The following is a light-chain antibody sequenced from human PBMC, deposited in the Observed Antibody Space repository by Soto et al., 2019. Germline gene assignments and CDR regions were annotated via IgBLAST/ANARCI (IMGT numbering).Light chain of an antibody. Sequence: EIVLTQSPGTLSLSAGDGVSLSCRASQTVPNNHLAWYQQKPDQAPRLLIFGASNRATGIPARFGGSGSGTDFTLSISSLEPEDFAVYYCQQYGASPLTFGGGARLEVK. CDR2: GAS. CDR1: QTVPNNH. J-gene: IGKJ4*01. CDR3: QQYGASPLT. V-gene: IGKV3-20*01.